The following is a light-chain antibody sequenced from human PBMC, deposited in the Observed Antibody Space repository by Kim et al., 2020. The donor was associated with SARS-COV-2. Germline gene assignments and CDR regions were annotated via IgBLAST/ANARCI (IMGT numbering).Light chain of an antibody. CDR1: SLRSYY. J-gene: IGLJ2*01. CDR2: GRN. Sequence: SYELTQDPAVSVALGQTVRITCQGDSLRSYYASWYQQKPGQAPVLVIYGRNNRPSGIPDRFSGSTSGNTASLTITGAQAEDEADYYCKSRDSSGNVVFGGGTQLTV. CDR3: KSRDSSGNVV. V-gene: IGLV3-19*01.